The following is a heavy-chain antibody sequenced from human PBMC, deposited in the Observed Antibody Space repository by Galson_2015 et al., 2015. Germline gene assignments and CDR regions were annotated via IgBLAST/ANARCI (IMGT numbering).Heavy chain of an antibody. Sequence: SLRLSCAASGFTFSSYSMNWVRQAPGKGLEWVSSISSSSSYIYYADSVKGRFTISRDNAKNSLYLQMNSLRAEDTAVYYCARDYDSSGLPYYFDYWGQGTLVTVSS. V-gene: IGHV3-21*01. CDR3: ARDYDSSGLPYYFDY. CDR1: GFTFSSYS. D-gene: IGHD3-22*01. J-gene: IGHJ4*02. CDR2: ISSSSSYI.